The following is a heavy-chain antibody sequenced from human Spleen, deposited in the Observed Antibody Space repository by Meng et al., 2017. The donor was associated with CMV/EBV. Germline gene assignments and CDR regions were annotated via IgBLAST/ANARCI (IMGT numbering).Heavy chain of an antibody. D-gene: IGHD3-3*01. CDR3: ARSWAFYDFWSGYMDV. CDR2: ISAYNGNT. V-gene: IGHV1-18*01. Sequence: ASVKVSCKASGYTFTSYGISWVRQAPGQGLEWMGWISAYNGNTNYAQKLQGRVTMTTDTSTSTAYMELRSLRSDDTAVYYCARSWAFYDFWSGYMDVWCQGTTVTVSS. J-gene: IGHJ6*02. CDR1: GYTFTSYG.